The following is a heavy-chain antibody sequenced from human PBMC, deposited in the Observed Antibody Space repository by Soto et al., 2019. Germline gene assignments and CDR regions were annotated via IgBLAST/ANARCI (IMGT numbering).Heavy chain of an antibody. D-gene: IGHD6-19*01. V-gene: IGHV3-7*01. CDR1: GFTFSSYW. CDR2: IKQDGSEK. CDR3: ARALDSSGWYRVFEY. Sequence: GGSLRLSCAASGFTFSSYWMSWVRQAPGKGLEWVANIKQDGSEKYYVDSVKGRFTISRDNAKNSLYLQMNSLRAEDTAVYYCARALDSSGWYRVFEYWGQGTLVTVSS. J-gene: IGHJ4*02.